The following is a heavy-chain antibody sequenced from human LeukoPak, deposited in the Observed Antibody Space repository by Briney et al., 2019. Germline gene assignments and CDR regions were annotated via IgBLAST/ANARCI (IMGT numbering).Heavy chain of an antibody. D-gene: IGHD3-3*01. V-gene: IGHV3-9*01. CDR2: ISWNSGTI. CDR3: AKAYYPQPLEWLIGY. Sequence: QPGGSLRLSCAASGFTFDDYAMHWVRQTPGKGLEWVSGISWNSGTIDYADSVKGRFTISRDNAKNSLYLQMNSLRAEDTALYYCAKAYYPQPLEWLIGYWGQGTLVTVSS. J-gene: IGHJ4*02. CDR1: GFTFDDYA.